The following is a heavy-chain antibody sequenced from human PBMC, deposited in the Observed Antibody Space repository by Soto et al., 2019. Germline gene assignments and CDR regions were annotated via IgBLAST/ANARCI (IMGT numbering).Heavy chain of an antibody. D-gene: IGHD3-10*01. V-gene: IGHV4-59*01. CDR3: ASSDYTMVRGVMRQGFQH. Sequence: SETLSLTCTVSGGSISSYYWSWIRQPPGKGLEWIGYIYYSGSTNYNPSLKSRVTISVDTSKNQFSLKLSSVTAADTAVYYCASSDYTMVRGVMRQGFQHWGQGTLVTVSS. J-gene: IGHJ1*01. CDR2: IYYSGST. CDR1: GGSISSYY.